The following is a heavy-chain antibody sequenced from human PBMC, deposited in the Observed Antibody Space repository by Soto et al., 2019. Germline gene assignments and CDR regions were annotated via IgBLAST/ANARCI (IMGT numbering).Heavy chain of an antibody. D-gene: IGHD3-9*01. CDR1: GYTFTGYY. Sequence: ASGKVSCKASGYTFTGYYMHWLRQSPGQGLEWMGWINPNSGGTNYAQKFQGRVTMTRDTSISTAYMELSRLRPDDTAVYYCARLGRYFDWLPYGMDVWGQGTTVTVSS. J-gene: IGHJ6*02. CDR2: INPNSGGT. V-gene: IGHV1-2*02. CDR3: ARLGRYFDWLPYGMDV.